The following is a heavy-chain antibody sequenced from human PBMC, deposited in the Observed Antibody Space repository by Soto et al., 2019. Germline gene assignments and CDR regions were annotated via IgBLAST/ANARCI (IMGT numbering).Heavy chain of an antibody. CDR3: ARDLVKTTYYYGSGSYHSSY. CDR2: IYSGGST. CDR1: GFTVSSNY. Sequence: GGSLRLSCAASGFTVSSNYMSWVRQAPGKGLEWVSVIYSGGSTYYADSVKGRFTISRDNSKNTLYLQMNSLRAEDTAVYYCARDLVKTTYYYGSGSYHSSYWGQGTLVTVSS. D-gene: IGHD3-10*01. V-gene: IGHV3-66*01. J-gene: IGHJ4*02.